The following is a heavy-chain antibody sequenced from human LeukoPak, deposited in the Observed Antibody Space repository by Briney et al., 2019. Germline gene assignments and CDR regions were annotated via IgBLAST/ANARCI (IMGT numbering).Heavy chain of an antibody. CDR1: GGTFSSYA. V-gene: IGHV1-69*05. Sequence: SVKVSCKASGGTFSSYAISRVRQAPGQGLEWMGGIIPIFGTANYAQKFQGRVTITTDESTSTAYMELSSLRSEDTAVYYCASNIVVPAAHYYYYYMDVWGKGTTVTVSS. J-gene: IGHJ6*03. CDR3: ASNIVVPAAHYYYYYMDV. CDR2: IIPIFGTA. D-gene: IGHD2-2*01.